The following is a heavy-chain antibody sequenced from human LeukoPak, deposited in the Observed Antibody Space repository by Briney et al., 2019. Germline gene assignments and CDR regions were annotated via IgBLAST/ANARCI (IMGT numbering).Heavy chain of an antibody. CDR3: AKIRFSIVVVPAATFDY. J-gene: IGHJ4*02. CDR1: GFTFSSYA. V-gene: IGHV3-23*01. Sequence: GGSLRLSCAASGFTFSSYAMRWVRQAPGKGLEWVSAISGSGGSTYYADSVKGRFTISRDNSKNTLYLQMNSLRAEDTSVYYCAKIRFSIVVVPAATFDYWGQGTLVTVSS. CDR2: ISGSGGST. D-gene: IGHD2-2*01.